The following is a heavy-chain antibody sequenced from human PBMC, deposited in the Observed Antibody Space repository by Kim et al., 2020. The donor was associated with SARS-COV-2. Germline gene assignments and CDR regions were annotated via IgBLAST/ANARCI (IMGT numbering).Heavy chain of an antibody. CDR2: INHSGSA. Sequence: SETLSLTCAVYGGSFSDYYWSWIRQPPGKGLEWIGEINHSGSANYNPSLKSRATMSLDTSNNQFSLKLTSVTAADTAVYYCARKGDFMDVWGQGTTVTVSS. CDR1: GGSFSDYY. D-gene: IGHD3-3*01. J-gene: IGHJ6*02. V-gene: IGHV4-34*01. CDR3: ARKGDFMDV.